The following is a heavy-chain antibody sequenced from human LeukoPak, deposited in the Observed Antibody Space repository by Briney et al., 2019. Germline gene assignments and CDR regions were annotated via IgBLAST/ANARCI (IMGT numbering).Heavy chain of an antibody. CDR3: ARDNLEHDFWSGYYWDY. V-gene: IGHV3-7*01. Sequence: GGSLRLSCAASGFTFSSYWMSWVRQAPGKGLEWVANIKQDGSEKYYVDSVKGRFTISRDNAKNSLYLQMNSLRAEDTAVYYCARDNLEHDFWSGYYWDYWGQGTLVTVSS. D-gene: IGHD3-3*01. J-gene: IGHJ4*02. CDR1: GFTFSSYW. CDR2: IKQDGSEK.